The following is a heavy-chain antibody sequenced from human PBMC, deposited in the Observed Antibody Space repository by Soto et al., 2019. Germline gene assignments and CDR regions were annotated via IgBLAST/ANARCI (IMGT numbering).Heavy chain of an antibody. CDR3: ARDSRGSLAVIDY. D-gene: IGHD6-6*01. CDR1: GFTFSSYW. J-gene: IGHJ4*02. CDR2: IKQDESEK. V-gene: IGHV3-7*01. Sequence: EVQLVESGGGLVQPGGSLRLSCAASGFTFSSYWMSWVRQAPGKGLEWVANIKQDESEKYYVDSVKGRFTISRDNAKNSRYLQMNSLRAEDTAVYYCARDSRGSLAVIDYWGQGTLVTVSS.